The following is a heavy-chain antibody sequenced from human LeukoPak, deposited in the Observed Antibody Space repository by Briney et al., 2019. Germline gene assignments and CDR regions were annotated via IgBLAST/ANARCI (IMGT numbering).Heavy chain of an antibody. D-gene: IGHD1-14*01. CDR2: IYYSGST. J-gene: IGHJ6*02. CDR3: ARRYYYYGMDV. CDR1: GGSISSYY. V-gene: IGHV4-59*08. Sequence: SETLSLSCTASGGSISSYYRSWIRQPPGRGLEWIGYIYYSGSTNYTPSLKSRVTISVDTSKNQFSLKLSSVTAADTAVYYCARRYYYYGMDVWGQGTTVTVSS.